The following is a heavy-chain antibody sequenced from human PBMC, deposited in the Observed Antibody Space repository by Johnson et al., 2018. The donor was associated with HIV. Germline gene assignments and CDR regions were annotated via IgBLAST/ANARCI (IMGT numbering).Heavy chain of an antibody. J-gene: IGHJ3*02. D-gene: IGHD5-18*01. V-gene: IGHV3-64*01. CDR3: AKDRDSYGYGGAFDI. Sequence: VQLVESGGGLVQPGGSLRLSCAASGFTFSSYAMHWVRQAPGKGLEYVSAISTNGFLTYYANSVKGRFTISRDNSKNTLFLQMGSLRAEDTAVYYCAKDRDSYGYGGAFDIWGQGTMVTVSS. CDR2: ISTNGFLT. CDR1: GFTFSSYA.